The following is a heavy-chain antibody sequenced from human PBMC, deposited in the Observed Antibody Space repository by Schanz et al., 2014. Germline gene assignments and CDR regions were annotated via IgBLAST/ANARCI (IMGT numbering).Heavy chain of an antibody. CDR3: VRDVSWNNDY. CDR2: INPAGTFT. J-gene: IGHJ4*02. Sequence: EVQLVESGGGLVKPGGSLRLSCAASGFTFSSYWMHWVRQAPGKGLVWVSRINPAGTFTNYADSVKGRFTVSRDNTKSTLYLQMNTLRGEDTALYYCVRDVSWNNDYWGQGALVTVSS. V-gene: IGHV3-74*01. D-gene: IGHD1-1*01. CDR1: GFTFSSYW.